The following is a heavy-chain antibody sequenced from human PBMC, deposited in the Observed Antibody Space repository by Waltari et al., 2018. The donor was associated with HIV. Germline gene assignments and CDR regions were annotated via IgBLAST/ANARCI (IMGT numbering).Heavy chain of an antibody. CDR2: IYYTGDT. CDR1: GGSVNTNSYY. D-gene: IGHD2-21*01. J-gene: IGHJ3*01. Sequence: QMQLQESGPGLVNPSETLSLNCTVSGGSVNTNSYYWGWVRQPPGTGLEWIGSIYYTGDTYYNPSLKSRLSISIDTSENQVSLRLHSLTAADTAVYYCARDLWRFVVLSATHDALDLWGQGTMVTVSS. V-gene: IGHV4-39*07. CDR3: ARDLWRFVVLSATHDALDL.